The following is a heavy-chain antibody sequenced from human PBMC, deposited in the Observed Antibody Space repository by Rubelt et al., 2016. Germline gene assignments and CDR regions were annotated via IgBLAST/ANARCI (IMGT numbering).Heavy chain of an antibody. CDR1: GGSFSGYY. CDR2: INHSGST. CDR3: ARVVADFGVVIIRWFDP. Sequence: QVQLQQWGAGLLKPSETLSLTCAVYGGSFSGYYWSWIRQPPGKGLEWIGEINHSGSTNYNPSLKSRVTITVETSKNQFSRRLSSVTAADTAVYYCARVVADFGVVIIRWFDPWGQGTLVTVSS. J-gene: IGHJ5*02. D-gene: IGHD3-3*01. V-gene: IGHV4-34*01.